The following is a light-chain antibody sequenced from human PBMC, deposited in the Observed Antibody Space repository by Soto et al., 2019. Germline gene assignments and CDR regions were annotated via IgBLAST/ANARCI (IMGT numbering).Light chain of an antibody. CDR2: GVN. V-gene: IGLV2-11*01. Sequence: QSALTQPRSVSGSPGQAVTISCTGTSRDVGRYNYVSWYQHQPGNAPKLMIYGVNELPSGVHDRFSGSKSGNTASLTISGLQDEDEDEYHCCSYAGSYILVFGGGTKLTVL. J-gene: IGLJ3*02. CDR1: SRDVGRYNY. CDR3: CSYAGSYILV.